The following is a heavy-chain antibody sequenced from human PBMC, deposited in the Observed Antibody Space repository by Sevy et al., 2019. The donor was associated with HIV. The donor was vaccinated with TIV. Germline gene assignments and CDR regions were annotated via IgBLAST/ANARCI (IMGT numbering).Heavy chain of an antibody. CDR3: AKDYRIYCSRTSCLFDY. D-gene: IGHD2-2*01. J-gene: IGHJ4*02. CDR2: IRYEGSNS. V-gene: IGHV3-30*02. CDR1: GFTFSNYG. Sequence: GGSLRLSCAASGFTFSNYGMHWARQAPGKGLEWVAFIRYEGSNSYSADSVKGRFTISRDNSKNTLYLQINSLRAEDTAVYYCAKDYRIYCSRTSCLFDYWGQGTLVTVSS.